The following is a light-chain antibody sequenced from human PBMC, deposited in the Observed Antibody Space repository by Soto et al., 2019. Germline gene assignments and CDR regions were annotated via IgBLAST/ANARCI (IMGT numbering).Light chain of an antibody. Sequence: QSVLTQPASVSGSAGQSITISCTGTSSDVGNYNFVSWHQQHPGKAPKLLIFGVTNRPSGVSSRFSGSKSGNTASLTISGLQAEDEADYYCASYTSSNTLVLGTGTKVTVL. CDR3: ASYTSSNTLV. CDR2: GVT. CDR1: SSDVGNYNF. V-gene: IGLV2-14*01. J-gene: IGLJ1*01.